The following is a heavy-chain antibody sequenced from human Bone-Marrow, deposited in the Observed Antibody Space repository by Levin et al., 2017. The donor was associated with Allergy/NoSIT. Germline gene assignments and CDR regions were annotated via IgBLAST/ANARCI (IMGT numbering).Heavy chain of an antibody. CDR1: GYTFPNYW. D-gene: IGHD6-13*01. CDR3: VTSSSRWFAEGVFDY. Sequence: GESLKISCKGSGYTFPNYWIAWVRQMPGKGLEWMGTTWPGDSNTRYSPSFQGQVTISPDKSISTAYLQWSSLKASDTGMYDCVTSSSRWFAEGVFDYWGLGTLVAVSS. J-gene: IGHJ4*02. V-gene: IGHV5-51*01. CDR2: TWPGDSNT.